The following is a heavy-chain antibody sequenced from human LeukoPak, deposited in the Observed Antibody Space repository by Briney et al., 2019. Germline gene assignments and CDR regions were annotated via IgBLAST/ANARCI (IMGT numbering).Heavy chain of an antibody. Sequence: PSETLSLTCAVYGAPFSGYWWYWIRQPPGKGLEWIGEINHSRITNYNPSLKSRVSISVDTSKNQFSLKLSSVTAADTAVYYCATTSGHWGKGTLVTVSS. CDR2: INHSRIT. J-gene: IGHJ4*02. CDR1: GAPFSGYW. CDR3: ATTSGH. V-gene: IGHV4-34*01.